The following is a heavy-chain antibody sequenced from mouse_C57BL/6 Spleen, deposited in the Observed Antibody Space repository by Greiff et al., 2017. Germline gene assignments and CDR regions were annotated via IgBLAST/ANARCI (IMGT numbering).Heavy chain of an antibody. D-gene: IGHD4-1*01. V-gene: IGHV1-81*01. CDR3: ARGANTGTYYAMDY. CDR2: IYPRSGNT. Sequence: QVQLQQSGAELARPGASVKLSCKASGYTFTSYGIRWVKQRTGQGLEWIGEIYPRSGNTYYNEKFKGKATLTADKSSSTAYMELRSLTSEDSAVYFCARGANTGTYYAMDYWGQGTSVTVSS. CDR1: GYTFTSYG. J-gene: IGHJ4*01.